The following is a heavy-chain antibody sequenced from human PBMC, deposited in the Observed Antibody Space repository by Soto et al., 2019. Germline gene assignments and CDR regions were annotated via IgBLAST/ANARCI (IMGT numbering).Heavy chain of an antibody. Sequence: QVQLQESGPGLVKPSQTLSLTCTVSGDSITSGVHYWSWIRQHPGKGLEWIGDIFYSGISYYNPSLRCGVTVSGGTSKNHFTITLSAVTAADTAVYYCARERIRLTLGVDSGAWGIDSWGQGTLVTVSS. D-gene: IGHD3-16*01. V-gene: IGHV4-31*03. J-gene: IGHJ4*02. CDR2: IFYSGIS. CDR3: ARERIRLTLGVDSGAWGIDS. CDR1: GDSITSGVHY.